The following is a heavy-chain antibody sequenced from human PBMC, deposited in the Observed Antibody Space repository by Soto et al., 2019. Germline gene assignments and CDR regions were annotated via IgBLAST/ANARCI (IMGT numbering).Heavy chain of an antibody. J-gene: IGHJ4*02. CDR3: ARAMHEKGVNIHMGFDY. CDR2: INHSGST. CDR1: GGSFIGYY. V-gene: IGHV4-34*01. Sequence: SETLSLTCAVYGGSFIGYYWSWILQPPWKGLEWIGEINHSGSTNYNPSLKSRVTISVDTSKNQFSLKLSSVTAADTAVYYCARAMHEKGVNIHMGFDYWGQGTLVTVS. D-gene: IGHD2-21*01.